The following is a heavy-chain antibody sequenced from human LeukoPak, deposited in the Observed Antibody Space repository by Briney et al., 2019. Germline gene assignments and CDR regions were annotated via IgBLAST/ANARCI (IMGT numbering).Heavy chain of an antibody. V-gene: IGHV3-21*01. CDR2: LSTSTTRT. J-gene: IGHJ6*03. Sequence: GGSLRLSCAASGFTFSTYGMSWVRQAPGKGLEWVSTLSTSTTRTYYADSVKGRFTISRDNAKNSLYLQMNSLRAEDTAVYYCARVEKHRLYYDFWSGYPPLYYYYYMDVWGKGTTVTVSS. CDR3: ARVEKHRLYYDFWSGYPPLYYYYYMDV. D-gene: IGHD3-3*01. CDR1: GFTFSTYG.